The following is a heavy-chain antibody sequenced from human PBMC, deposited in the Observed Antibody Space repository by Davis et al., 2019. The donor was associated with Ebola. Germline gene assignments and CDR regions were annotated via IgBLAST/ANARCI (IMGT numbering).Heavy chain of an antibody. D-gene: IGHD6-19*01. CDR2: INSDESST. V-gene: IGHV3-74*01. J-gene: IGHJ4*02. CDR1: GFTFSSFW. Sequence: HTGGSLRLSCAASGFTFSSFWMHWVRQAPGKGLVWVSRINSDESSTSYADSVKGRFTISRDNAKNTLYLQMNSLRAEDTAVYYCARTRWYSSGLDYWGQGTLVTVSS. CDR3: ARTRWYSSGLDY.